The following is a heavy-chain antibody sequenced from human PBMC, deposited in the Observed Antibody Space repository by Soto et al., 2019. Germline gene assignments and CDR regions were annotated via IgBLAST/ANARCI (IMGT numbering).Heavy chain of an antibody. CDR2: IFPGDSET. Sequence: GESLKISCKGSGYDFNKYWIGWVRQTPGKGLEWMGIIFPGDSETKYSPSFKGQVTVSVDPSTTTAYLQWNSVRASDSALYYRAILYQVSTTDYWGQGTLVTVSS. V-gene: IGHV5-51*01. D-gene: IGHD2-2*01. CDR1: GYDFNKYW. CDR3: AILYQVSTTDY. J-gene: IGHJ4*02.